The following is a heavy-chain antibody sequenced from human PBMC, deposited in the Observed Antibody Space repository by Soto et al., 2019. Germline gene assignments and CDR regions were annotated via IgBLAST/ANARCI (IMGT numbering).Heavy chain of an antibody. J-gene: IGHJ3*02. D-gene: IGHD1-26*01. V-gene: IGHV1-2*04. Sequence: ASGKVSCKASGYTFTGYYMHWVRQAPGQGLEWMGWINPNSGGTNYAQKFQGWVTMTRDTSISTAYMELSRLRSDDTAMYYCARDNSGSYSGAFDIWGQGTMVTVSS. CDR3: ARDNSGSYSGAFDI. CDR1: GYTFTGYY. CDR2: INPNSGGT.